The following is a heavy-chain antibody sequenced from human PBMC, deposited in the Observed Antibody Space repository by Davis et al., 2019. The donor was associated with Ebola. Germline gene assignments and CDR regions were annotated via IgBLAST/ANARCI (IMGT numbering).Heavy chain of an antibody. CDR3: ARDDDILTGYYSYYYYYGMDV. CDR2: INPNSGGT. D-gene: IGHD3-9*01. J-gene: IGHJ6*02. CDR1: GYTFTGYY. Sequence: ASVKVSCKASGYTFTGYYMHWVRQAPGQGLEWMGWINPNSGGTNYAQKFQGRVTMTRDTSTSTVYMELSSLRSEDTAVYYCARDDDILTGYYSYYYYYGMDVWGQGTTVTVSS. V-gene: IGHV1-2*02.